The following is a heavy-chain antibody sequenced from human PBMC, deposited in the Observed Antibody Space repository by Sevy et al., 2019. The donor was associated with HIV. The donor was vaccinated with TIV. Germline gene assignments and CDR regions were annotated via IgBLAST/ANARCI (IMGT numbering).Heavy chain of an antibody. CDR2: ISDAGSNK. CDR3: ARDNSGGGGDGVDI. D-gene: IGHD2-21*02. V-gene: IGHV3-30-3*01. J-gene: IGHJ3*02. Sequence: GGSLRLSCAASGFTFSSYAMHWVRQAPGKGLEWVARISDAGSNKYYADSVKGRFTISRDNSKNKLYLQMNSLRAEDTAVYYCARDNSGGGGDGVDIWGQGTMVTVSS. CDR1: GFTFSSYA.